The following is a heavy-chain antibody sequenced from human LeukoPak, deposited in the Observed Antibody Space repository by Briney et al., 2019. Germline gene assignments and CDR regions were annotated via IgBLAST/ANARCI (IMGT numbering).Heavy chain of an antibody. CDR3: ARGWKGHDYGDYGAWWFDP. J-gene: IGHJ5*02. Sequence: ASVKVSCKASGYTFTSYDINWVRQATGQGLEWRGWMNPNSGNTGYAQKFQGRVTMTRNTSISTAYMELSSLRSEDTAVYYCARGWKGHDYGDYGAWWFDPWGQGTLVTVSS. V-gene: IGHV1-8*01. CDR1: GYTFTSYD. CDR2: MNPNSGNT. D-gene: IGHD4-17*01.